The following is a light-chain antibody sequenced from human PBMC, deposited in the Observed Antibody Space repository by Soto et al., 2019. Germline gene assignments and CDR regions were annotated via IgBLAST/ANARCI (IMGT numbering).Light chain of an antibody. V-gene: IGKV1-9*01. Sequence: IQLTQSPSSLSASVGDRVTITCRASQGISSYLAWYQQKPGKAPKLLIYAASTLQSVVPSRFSGSGSGTDFTLTISSLLPEDFETYYCQQLNSYPLSITFGQGTRLEI. CDR1: QGISSY. J-gene: IGKJ5*01. CDR3: QQLNSYPLSIT. CDR2: AAS.